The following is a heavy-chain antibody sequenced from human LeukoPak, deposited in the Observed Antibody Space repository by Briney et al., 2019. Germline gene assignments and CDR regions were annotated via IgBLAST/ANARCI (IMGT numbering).Heavy chain of an antibody. J-gene: IGHJ4*02. Sequence: PGGSLRLSCVASGFIFSTYSMNWVRQAPGKGLEWVSSISSSSTYIYYADSVKGRFTISRDNAKNSLYLQMNSLRAEDTAVYYCARDLFGGWYQFDSWGQGTLVTVSS. CDR3: ARDLFGGWYQFDS. V-gene: IGHV3-21*01. D-gene: IGHD6-19*01. CDR2: ISSSSTYI. CDR1: GFIFSTYS.